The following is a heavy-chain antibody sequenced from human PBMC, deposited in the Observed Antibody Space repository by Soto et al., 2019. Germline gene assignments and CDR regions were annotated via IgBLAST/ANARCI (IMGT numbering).Heavy chain of an antibody. V-gene: IGHV1-3*01. Sequence: ASVKVSCKASGYTFTSYAMHWVRQAPGQRLEWMGWINAGNGNTKYSQKFQGRVTITRDTSASTAYMELSSLRSEDTAVYYCARDGSSGWYYYYTDVWGKGTTVTVSS. CDR1: GYTFTSYA. J-gene: IGHJ6*03. D-gene: IGHD6-19*01. CDR2: INAGNGNT. CDR3: ARDGSSGWYYYYTDV.